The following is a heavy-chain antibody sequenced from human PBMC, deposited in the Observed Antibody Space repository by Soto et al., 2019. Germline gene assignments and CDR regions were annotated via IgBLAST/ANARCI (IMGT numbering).Heavy chain of an antibody. Sequence: QVQVVQSGAEVKRPGASVKVSCKASGYTFTHYAIHWVRQAPGQRPELMGWINAANGHTKYSQTFQGRVTLTRDTSATTAYMELSSLSSEDTAVYYCATQDFESGRSHLDYWGQGTLVTVSS. V-gene: IGHV1-3*01. CDR1: GYTFTHYA. CDR3: ATQDFESGRSHLDY. D-gene: IGHD3-10*01. CDR2: INAANGHT. J-gene: IGHJ4*02.